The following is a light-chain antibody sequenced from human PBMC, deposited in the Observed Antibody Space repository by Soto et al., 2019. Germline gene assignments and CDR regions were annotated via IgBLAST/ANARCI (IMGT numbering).Light chain of an antibody. J-gene: IGLJ3*02. Sequence: QSALTQPPSASGTPGQRVTISCSGSSSNIGTNTVNWYQKLPGTAPTLLIHTNNERPSGVPARFSGSKSGTSASLAISGLQSEDEADYYCAGWDDGLNGRNWVFGGGTKLTVL. CDR3: AGWDDGLNGRNWV. V-gene: IGLV1-44*01. CDR2: TNN. CDR1: SSNIGTNT.